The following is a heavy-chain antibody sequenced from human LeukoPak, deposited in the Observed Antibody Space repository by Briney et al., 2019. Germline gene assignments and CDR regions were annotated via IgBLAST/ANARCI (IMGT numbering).Heavy chain of an antibody. J-gene: IGHJ4*02. CDR1: GFTVSSNY. D-gene: IGHD1-26*01. V-gene: IGHV3-30*03. Sequence: GGSLRLSCAASGFTVSSNYMSWVRQAPGKGLEWVALISDDGINKYYADSVKGRFTISRGNSKNTLYLQMNSLRGEDTAVYYCARQKWDLRYDFDYWGQGTLVTVSS. CDR2: ISDDGINK. CDR3: ARQKWDLRYDFDY.